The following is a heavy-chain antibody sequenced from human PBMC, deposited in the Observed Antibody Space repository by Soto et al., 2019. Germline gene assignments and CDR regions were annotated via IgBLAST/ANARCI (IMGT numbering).Heavy chain of an antibody. Sequence: SETLSLTCAVYGGSFSGYYWSWIRQPPGKGLEWIGEINHSGRTNYNPSLKSRVTISVETSKNQFSLKLSPVTAADTAVYYCARWAAAGGNYYFYGMDVWGQGTTVTVSS. CDR3: ARWAAAGGNYYFYGMDV. D-gene: IGHD6-13*01. J-gene: IGHJ6*02. V-gene: IGHV4-34*01. CDR2: INHSGRT. CDR1: GGSFSGYY.